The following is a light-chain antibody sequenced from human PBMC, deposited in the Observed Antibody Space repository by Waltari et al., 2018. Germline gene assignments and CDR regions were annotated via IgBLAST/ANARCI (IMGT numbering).Light chain of an antibody. CDR2: DAS. J-gene: IGKJ5*01. V-gene: IGKV3-11*01. CDR1: QSVTSN. Sequence: EIVLTQSPATLSLSPGDRATLSCRASQSVTSNLAWYQQKPGQAPRLLFYDASNRTTGVPARFSGSGSGTDFTRTISSLEPEDFAVYYCQQRSNWPPAITFGQGTRLEIK. CDR3: QQRSNWPPAIT.